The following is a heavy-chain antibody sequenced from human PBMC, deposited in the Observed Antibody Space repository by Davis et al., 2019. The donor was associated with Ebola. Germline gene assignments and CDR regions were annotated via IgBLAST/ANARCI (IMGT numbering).Heavy chain of an antibody. D-gene: IGHD3-22*01. J-gene: IGHJ4*02. CDR2: IKSKTDGGTT. CDR3: TRTSGSYYYDSSGYYTLYYFDY. V-gene: IGHV3-15*01. CDR1: GFTFSNAW. Sequence: GESLKISCAASGFTFSNAWMSWVRQAPGKGLEWVGRIKSKTDGGTTDYAAPVKGRFTISRDDSKNTAYLQMNSLKTEDTAVYYCTRTSGSYYYDSSGYYTLYYFDYWGQGTLVTVSS.